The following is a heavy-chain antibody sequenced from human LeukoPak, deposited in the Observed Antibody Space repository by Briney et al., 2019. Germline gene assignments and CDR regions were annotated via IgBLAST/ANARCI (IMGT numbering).Heavy chain of an antibody. CDR2: ISGSGGST. CDR3: AKAYKSYYDYVWGSYRIPGAFDI. J-gene: IGHJ3*02. V-gene: IGHV3-23*01. CDR1: GFTFSSYA. D-gene: IGHD3-16*02. Sequence: GGSLRLSCAASGFTFSSYAMSWVRQAPGKGLEWVSAISGSGGSTYYADSVKGRFTISRDNSKNTLSLQMNSMRAEDTAVYYCAKAYKSYYDYVWGSYRIPGAFDIWGQGTMVTVSS.